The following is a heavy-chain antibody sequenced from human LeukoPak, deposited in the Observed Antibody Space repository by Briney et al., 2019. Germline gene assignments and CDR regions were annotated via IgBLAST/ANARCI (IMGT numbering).Heavy chain of an antibody. CDR3: ANWRYCSGGSCPGPFDY. J-gene: IGHJ4*02. CDR1: GFTFSSYA. Sequence: GGSLRLSCADSGFTFSSYAMSWVRQAPGKGLEWVSAISGSGGSTYYADSVKGRFTISRDNSKNTLYLQMNSLRAEDTAVYYCANWRYCSGGSCPGPFDYWGQGTLVTVSS. D-gene: IGHD2-15*01. CDR2: ISGSGGST. V-gene: IGHV3-23*01.